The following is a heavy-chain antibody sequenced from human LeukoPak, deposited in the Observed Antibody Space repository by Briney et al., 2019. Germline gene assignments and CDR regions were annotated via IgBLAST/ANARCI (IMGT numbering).Heavy chain of an antibody. Sequence: ASVKVSCKASGGTFSSYAISWVRQAPGQGLEWMGGIIPIFGTANYAQKFQGRVTITADESTSTAYMELSSLRSEDTAVYYCARDRIWRSSSSWFDPWGQGTLVTVSS. CDR3: ARDRIWRSSSSWFDP. V-gene: IGHV1-69*13. D-gene: IGHD6-13*01. CDR1: GGTFSSYA. CDR2: IIPIFGTA. J-gene: IGHJ5*02.